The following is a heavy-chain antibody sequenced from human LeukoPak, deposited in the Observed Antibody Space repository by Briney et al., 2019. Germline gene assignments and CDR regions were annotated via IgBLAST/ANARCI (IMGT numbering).Heavy chain of an antibody. CDR1: GFTFSSYW. Sequence: GGSLRLSCAASGFTFSSYWMSCVSQAPGKGLEWVANIKQDGSEKYCVDSVKGRFTISRDNAKNSLYLQMNSLRAEDTAVYYCARDKGILPRGLWFGELSDPMIDYWGQGTLVTVSS. CDR3: ARDKGILPRGLWFGELSDPMIDY. D-gene: IGHD3-10*01. CDR2: IKQDGSEK. V-gene: IGHV3-7*04. J-gene: IGHJ4*02.